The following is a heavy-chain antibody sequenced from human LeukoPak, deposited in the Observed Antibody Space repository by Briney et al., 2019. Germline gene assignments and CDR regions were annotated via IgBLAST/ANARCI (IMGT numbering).Heavy chain of an antibody. V-gene: IGHV3-23*01. CDR1: GFTFSSYA. CDR2: ISGSGGST. J-gene: IGHJ4*02. D-gene: IGHD2-15*01. Sequence: GGSLRLSYAASGFTFSSYAMSWVRQAPGKGLEWVSAISGSGGSTYYADSVKGRFTISRDNSKNTLYLQMNSLRAEDTAVYYCAKGPWFGYCSGGSCYSGFDYWGQGTLVTVSS. CDR3: AKGPWFGYCSGGSCYSGFDY.